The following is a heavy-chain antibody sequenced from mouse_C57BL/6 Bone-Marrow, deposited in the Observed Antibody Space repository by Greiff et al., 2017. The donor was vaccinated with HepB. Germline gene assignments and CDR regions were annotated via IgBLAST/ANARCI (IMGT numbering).Heavy chain of an antibody. CDR2: IRSKSSNYAT. CDR1: GFTFNTYA. Sequence: EVQVVESGGGLVQPKGSLKLSCAASGFTFNTYAMHWVRQAPGKGLEWVARIRSKSSNYATYYADSVKDRFTISRDDSQSMLYLQMNNLKTEDTAMYYCVRDHGLRLGFAYWGQGTLVTVSA. J-gene: IGHJ3*01. D-gene: IGHD2-4*01. CDR3: VRDHGLRLGFAY. V-gene: IGHV10-3*01.